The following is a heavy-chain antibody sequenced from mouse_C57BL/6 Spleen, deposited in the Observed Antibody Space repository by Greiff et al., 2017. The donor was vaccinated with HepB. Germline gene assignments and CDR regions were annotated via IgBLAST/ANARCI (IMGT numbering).Heavy chain of an antibody. CDR2: ISSGGSYT. Sequence: EVKLVESGGDLVKPGGSLKLSCAASGFTFSSYGMSWVRQTPDKRLEWVATISSGGSYTYYPDSVKGRFTISRDNAKNTLYLQMSSLKSEDTAMYYCARRGNSHYFDYWGQGTTLTVSS. CDR3: ARRGNSHYFDY. D-gene: IGHD2-1*01. V-gene: IGHV5-6*02. J-gene: IGHJ2*01. CDR1: GFTFSSYG.